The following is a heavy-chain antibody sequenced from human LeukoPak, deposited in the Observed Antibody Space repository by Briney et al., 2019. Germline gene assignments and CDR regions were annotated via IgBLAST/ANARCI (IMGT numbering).Heavy chain of an antibody. CDR3: ASYYYGSGSSTNWFDP. Sequence: SETLSLTCAVYGGSFSGYYWSWTRQPPGKGLEWIGYIYYSGSTNYNPSLKSRVTISVDTSKNQFSLKLSSVTAADTAVYYCASYYYGSGSSTNWFDPWGQGTLVTVSS. J-gene: IGHJ5*02. D-gene: IGHD3-10*01. CDR1: GGSFSGYY. V-gene: IGHV4-59*12. CDR2: IYYSGST.